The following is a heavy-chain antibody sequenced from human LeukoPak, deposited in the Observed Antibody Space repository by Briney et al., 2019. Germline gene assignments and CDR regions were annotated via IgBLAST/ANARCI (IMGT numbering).Heavy chain of an antibody. V-gene: IGHV3-30*18. J-gene: IGHJ4*02. CDR1: GFTFSSYG. D-gene: IGHD3-22*01. Sequence: PGGSLRLSCAASGFTFSSYGMRWVRQAPGKGLEWVALISYDGSNKYYADSVNGRFTISRDNSKNTLYLQMNSLRAEDTAVYYCAKEWYYYDTSGYYSYFDYWGQGTLVTVSS. CDR2: ISYDGSNK. CDR3: AKEWYYYDTSGYYSYFDY.